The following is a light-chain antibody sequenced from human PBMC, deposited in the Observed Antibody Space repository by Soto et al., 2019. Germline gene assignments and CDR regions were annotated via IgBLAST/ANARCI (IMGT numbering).Light chain of an antibody. CDR3: SSYRSSSTQV. Sequence: QSALTQPASVSGSPEQSITISCTGTSIDVGGYNYVSWYQRHPGKAPKLMIYDVSNRPSGVSDRFSGSKSDNTASLTISGLRAEDEADYYCSSYRSSSTQVFGSGTKVTVL. CDR2: DVS. CDR1: SIDVGGYNY. V-gene: IGLV2-14*03. J-gene: IGLJ1*01.